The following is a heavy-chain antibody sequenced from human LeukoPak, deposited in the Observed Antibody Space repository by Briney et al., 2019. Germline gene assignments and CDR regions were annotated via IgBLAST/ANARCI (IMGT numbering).Heavy chain of an antibody. D-gene: IGHD3-9*01. J-gene: IGHJ4*02. CDR1: GFTFSTSW. V-gene: IGHV3-7*01. Sequence: GGSLRLSCAASGFTFSTSWMAWVRQAPGKGLEWVANIKEDGTAKNYVVSARGRFTISRDNAKNSLFLQMNSLRGEDTAVYYCAKVKSRGYFDWLPYYFDYWGQGTLVTVSS. CDR3: AKVKSRGYFDWLPYYFDY. CDR2: IKEDGTAK.